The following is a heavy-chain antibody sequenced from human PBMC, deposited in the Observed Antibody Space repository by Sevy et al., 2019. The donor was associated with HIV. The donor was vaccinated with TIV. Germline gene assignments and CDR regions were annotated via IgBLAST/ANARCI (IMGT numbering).Heavy chain of an antibody. J-gene: IGHJ3*02. D-gene: IGHD2-2*01. CDR2: INHSGST. CDR1: GGSFSGYY. Sequence: SETLSLTCAVSGGSFSGYYWSWIRQPPGKGLEWIGEINHSGSTNYNPSLKSRFTISGDTYKNQFSLKLSSVTAADTAVYYCARHCSSTSCSHAFDIWGQGTMVTVSS. V-gene: IGHV4-34*01. CDR3: ARHCSSTSCSHAFDI.